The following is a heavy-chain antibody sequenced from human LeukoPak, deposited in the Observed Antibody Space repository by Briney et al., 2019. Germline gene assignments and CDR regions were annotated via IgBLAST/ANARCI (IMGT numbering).Heavy chain of an antibody. J-gene: IGHJ4*02. CDR2: ISSSGSTI. CDR3: ARGCLEVGATLFDY. D-gene: IGHD1-26*01. Sequence: PGGSLRLSCAASGFTFSSSAMHWVRQAPGKGLEWVSYISSSGSTIYYADSVKGRFTISRDNAKNSLYLQMNSLRAEDTAVYYCARGCLEVGATLFDYWGQGTLVTVSS. CDR1: GFTFSSSA. V-gene: IGHV3-48*03.